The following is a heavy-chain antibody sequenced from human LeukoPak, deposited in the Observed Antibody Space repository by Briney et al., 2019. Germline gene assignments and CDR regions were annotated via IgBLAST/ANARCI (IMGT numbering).Heavy chain of an antibody. Sequence: PGGSLSLSCAVSGFTFGSYWMHWARQAPGEGLVWVSHINTDASSTNYAVPVKGGFTISRDNAKNTLYLQMNSLRAEDTAVYYCARDLTYCSGGRCHPSPIDFWGQGTLVTVSS. V-gene: IGHV3-74*01. CDR3: ARDLTYCSGGRCHPSPIDF. CDR1: GFTFGSYW. J-gene: IGHJ4*02. D-gene: IGHD2-15*01. CDR2: INTDASST.